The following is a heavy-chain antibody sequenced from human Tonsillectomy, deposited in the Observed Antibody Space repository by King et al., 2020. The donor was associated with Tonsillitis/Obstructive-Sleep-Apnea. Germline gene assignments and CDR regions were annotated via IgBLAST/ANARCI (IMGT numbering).Heavy chain of an antibody. V-gene: IGHV3-33*01. D-gene: IGHD2-15*01. CDR2: IWYDGSNK. J-gene: IGHJ3*02. Sequence: VQLVESGGGVVQPGRSLRLSCAASGFTFSSYGMHWVRQAPGKGLEWVAVIWYDGSNKYYADSVKGRFTISRDNSKNTLYLQMNSLRAEDTAVYYCARDRDSGGGSFDAFDIWGQGTMVTVSS. CDR1: GFTFSSYG. CDR3: ARDRDSGGGSFDAFDI.